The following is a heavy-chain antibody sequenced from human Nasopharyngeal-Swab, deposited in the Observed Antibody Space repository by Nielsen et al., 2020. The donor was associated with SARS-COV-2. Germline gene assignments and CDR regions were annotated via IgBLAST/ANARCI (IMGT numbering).Heavy chain of an antibody. CDR2: IGSSGGAT. V-gene: IGHV3-11*01. Sequence: WILQPPGQGLEWVSYIGSSGGATYYADSVKGRFTISRDNAKKSLYLQMNSLRAEDTAVYYCARVLTGTFYYDSSGYPDYWGQGTLVTVSS. J-gene: IGHJ4*02. CDR3: ARVLTGTFYYDSSGYPDY. D-gene: IGHD3-22*01.